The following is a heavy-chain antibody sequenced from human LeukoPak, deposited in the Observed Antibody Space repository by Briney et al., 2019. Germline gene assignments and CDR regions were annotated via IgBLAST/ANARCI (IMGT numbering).Heavy chain of an antibody. J-gene: IGHJ4*02. CDR1: GFTFDDYA. CDR3: AKDLDSFLLGY. D-gene: IGHD3/OR15-3a*01. CDR2: ISWNSGSI. V-gene: IGHV3-9*01. Sequence: GGSLRLSCAASGFTFDDYAMHWVRQAPGKGLEWVSGISWNSGSIGYADSVKGRFTISRDNAKNSLYLQMNSLRAEDTALYYCAKDLDSFLLGYWGQGTLVTVSS.